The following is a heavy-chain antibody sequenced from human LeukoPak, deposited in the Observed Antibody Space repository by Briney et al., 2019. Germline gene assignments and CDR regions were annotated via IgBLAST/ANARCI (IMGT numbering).Heavy chain of an antibody. CDR2: IKSDGST. D-gene: IGHD3-22*01. V-gene: IGHV3-74*01. Sequence: GGSLRLSCAASGFTFSTYWMPWVPQPQGKGLLWFSRIKSDGSTNYADSVKGRFTISRDNANNTLSLQMNSLRPEDTGVYYCARAPSEIGGYYPEYFRHWGQGTLVTVSS. J-gene: IGHJ1*01. CDR3: ARAPSEIGGYYPEYFRH. CDR1: GFTFSTYW.